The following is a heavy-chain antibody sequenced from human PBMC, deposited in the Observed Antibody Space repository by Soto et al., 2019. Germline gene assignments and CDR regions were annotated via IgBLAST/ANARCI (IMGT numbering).Heavy chain of an antibody. CDR2: ISGSGGST. CDR3: ARGGYCSGGSCYPSRDDAFDI. Sequence: PGGSLRLSCAASGFTFSSCAMSWVRQAPGKGLEWVSAISGSGGSTYYADSVKGRFTISRENAKNSLYLQMNSLRAGDTAVYYCARGGYCSGGSCYPSRDDAFDIWGQGTMVTVSS. D-gene: IGHD2-15*01. J-gene: IGHJ3*02. CDR1: GFTFSSCA. V-gene: IGHV3-23*01.